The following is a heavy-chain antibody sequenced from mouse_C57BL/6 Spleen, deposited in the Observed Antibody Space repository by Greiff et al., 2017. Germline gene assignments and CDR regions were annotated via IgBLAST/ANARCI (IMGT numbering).Heavy chain of an antibody. CDR1: GYTFTGYW. D-gene: IGHD2-5*01. Sequence: VKLVESGAELMKPGASVKLSCKATGYTFTGYWIEWVKQRPGHGLEWIGEILPGSGSTNYNEKFKGKATFTADTSSNTAYMQLSSLTTEDSAIYYCARGGAYYSNSYWYFDVWGTGTTVTVSS. CDR3: ARGGAYYSNSYWYFDV. V-gene: IGHV1-9*01. CDR2: ILPGSGST. J-gene: IGHJ1*03.